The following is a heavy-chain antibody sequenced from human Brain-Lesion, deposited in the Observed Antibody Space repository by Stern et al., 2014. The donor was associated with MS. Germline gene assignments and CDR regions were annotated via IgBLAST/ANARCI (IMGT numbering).Heavy chain of an antibody. CDR1: GFTFSSYG. D-gene: IGHD3-10*01. V-gene: IGHV3-30*18. J-gene: IGHJ4*02. CDR3: VKRGITEVRGVRLGDY. CDR2: ISYDGSDT. Sequence: VQLVESGGGVVQPGRSLRLTCTGSGFTFSSYGMHSVRQAPGKGLELGAVISYDGSDTYYAESVKGRFTISRDNSKNTLYLEMRSLRPEDTAVYYCVKRGITEVRGVRLGDYWGPGTLVIVSS.